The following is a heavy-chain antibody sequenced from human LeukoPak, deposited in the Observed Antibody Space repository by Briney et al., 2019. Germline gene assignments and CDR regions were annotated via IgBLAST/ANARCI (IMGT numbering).Heavy chain of an antibody. J-gene: IGHJ4*02. CDR3: ATGGWFSPSCFGK. Sequence: PSETLSLTCAVSGDSVSGSGYSWSWLRQPPGQGLEWIGFFFHGGGTYYNPSLQSRVTISIDKSKNQVSLKLRSVTASDTAVYYCATGGWFSPSCFGKWGLGTLVIVSS. CDR1: GDSVSGSGYS. V-gene: IGHV4-30-2*01. D-gene: IGHD2-15*01. CDR2: FFHGGGT.